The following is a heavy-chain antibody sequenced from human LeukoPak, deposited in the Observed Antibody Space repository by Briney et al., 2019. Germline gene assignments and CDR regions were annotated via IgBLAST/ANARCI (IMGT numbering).Heavy chain of an antibody. J-gene: IGHJ6*03. V-gene: IGHV4-4*09. Sequence: SETLSLTCTVSGGSISSYYWSWIRQPPGKGLEWIGYIYTSGSTNYNPSLKSRVTISVDTSKNQFSLKLSSVTAADTAAYYCARHFPPQIDSRPRTNYYYYYMDVWGKGTTVTVSS. CDR1: GGSISSYY. CDR2: IYTSGST. CDR3: ARHFPPQIDSRPRTNYYYYYMDV. D-gene: IGHD2-2*01.